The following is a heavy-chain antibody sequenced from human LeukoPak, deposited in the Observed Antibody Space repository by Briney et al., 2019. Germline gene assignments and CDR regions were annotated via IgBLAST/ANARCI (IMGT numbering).Heavy chain of an antibody. V-gene: IGHV1-69*13. CDR2: IIPIFGTA. CDR3: ARAAPSTGYSYGPGMGYYYGMDV. Sequence: ASVKVSCKASGYTFTSYGISWVRQAPGQGLEWMGGIIPIFGTANYAQKFQGRVTITADESTSTAYMELSSLRSEDTAVYYCARAAPSTGYSYGPGMGYYYGMDVWGQGTTVTVSS. CDR1: GYTFTSYG. J-gene: IGHJ6*02. D-gene: IGHD5-18*01.